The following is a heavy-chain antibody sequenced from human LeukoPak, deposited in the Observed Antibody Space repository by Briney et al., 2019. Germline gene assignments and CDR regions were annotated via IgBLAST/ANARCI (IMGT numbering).Heavy chain of an antibody. CDR2: ISAYNGNT. J-gene: IGHJ6*02. D-gene: IGHD6-13*01. V-gene: IGHV1-18*01. CDR1: GYTFTSYG. CDR3: ARARGEYSSSLDYYYYGMDV. Sequence: ASVTVSCKASGYTFTSYGISWVRQAPGQGLEWMGWISAYNGNTNYAQKLQGRVTMTTDTSTSTAYMELRSLRSDDTAVYYYARARGEYSSSLDYYYYGMDVWGQGTTVTVSS.